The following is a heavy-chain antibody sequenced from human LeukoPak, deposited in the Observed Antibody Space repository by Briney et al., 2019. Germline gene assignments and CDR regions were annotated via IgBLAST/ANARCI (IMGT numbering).Heavy chain of an antibody. Sequence: ASVKVSCTASGYTFTSYDINWVRQAPGQGLEWMGWMNPNSGNTGYAQKFQGRVTMTRNTSISTAYMELSSLRSEDTAVYYCARKRGGIAARRNNWFDPWGQGTLVTVSS. J-gene: IGHJ5*02. CDR3: ARKRGGIAARRNNWFDP. CDR1: GYTFTSYD. CDR2: MNPNSGNT. V-gene: IGHV1-8*01. D-gene: IGHD6-6*01.